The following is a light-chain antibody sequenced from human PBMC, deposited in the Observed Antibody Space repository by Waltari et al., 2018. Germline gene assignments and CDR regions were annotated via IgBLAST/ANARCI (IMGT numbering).Light chain of an antibody. CDR1: TIDVGGYNY. CDR3: TSYTSSSTLYV. Sequence: QSALTQPASVSGSPGQSITISCTGTTIDVGGYNYVPWYQQHPGKAPKLIIYEVTNRPSGVSNRFSGSKSGSTASLTISGLQAGDEADYYCTSYTSSSTLYVFGTGTQVTVL. J-gene: IGLJ1*01. V-gene: IGLV2-14*01. CDR2: EVT.